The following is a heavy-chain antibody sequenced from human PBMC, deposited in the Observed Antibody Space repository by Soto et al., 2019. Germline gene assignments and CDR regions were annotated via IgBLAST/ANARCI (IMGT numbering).Heavy chain of an antibody. Sequence: GGSLRLSCAVSGFSLSKYSMNWVRQAPGKGLEWLSSINSRGEAYYADSVKGRFTISRDNAENSVSLQMNSLRAEDTAVYHCAKNQGVELVPLATVDWFDPWGQGSVVTVSS. D-gene: IGHD1-26*01. CDR1: GFSLSKYS. CDR2: INSRGEA. J-gene: IGHJ5*02. V-gene: IGHV3-21*04. CDR3: AKNQGVELVPLATVDWFDP.